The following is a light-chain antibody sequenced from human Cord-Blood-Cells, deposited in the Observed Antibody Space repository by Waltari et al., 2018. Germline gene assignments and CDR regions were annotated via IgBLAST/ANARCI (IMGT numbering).Light chain of an antibody. CDR1: QSVLYSSNNTNY. J-gene: IGKJ1*01. CDR2: WAS. Sequence: DIVMTQPPDPLAVSLGERATINCRSSQSVLYSSNNTNYLAWYQQKPGQPPKLLIYWASTRESGVPDRFSGSGSGTDFTLTISSLQAEDVAVYYCQQYYSTPRTFGQGTKVEIK. V-gene: IGKV4-1*01. CDR3: QQYYSTPRT.